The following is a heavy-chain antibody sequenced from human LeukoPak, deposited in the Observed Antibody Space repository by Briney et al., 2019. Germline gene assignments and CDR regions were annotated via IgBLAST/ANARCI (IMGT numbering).Heavy chain of an antibody. CDR1: GYTFTSYG. CDR3: ARDPTAYYDFWSGYSPRYYYGMDV. J-gene: IGHJ6*02. CDR2: ISAYNGNT. D-gene: IGHD3-3*01. V-gene: IGHV1-18*01. Sequence: ASVKVSCKASGYTFTSYGISWVRQAPGQGLEWMGWISAYNGNTNYAQKLRGRVTMTTDTSTSTAYMELRSLRSDDTAVYYCARDPTAYYDFWSGYSPRYYYGMDVWGQGTTVTVSS.